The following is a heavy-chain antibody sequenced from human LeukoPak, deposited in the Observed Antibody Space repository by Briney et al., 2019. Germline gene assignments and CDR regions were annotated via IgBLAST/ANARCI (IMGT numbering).Heavy chain of an antibody. CDR3: ARLGMYPLQRYTFNYHHIHV. J-gene: IGHJ6*03. CDR1: GATTSSAT. V-gene: IGHV4-59*08. CDR2: IYYTGST. D-gene: IGHD1-1*01. Sequence: PETLSLTSTVSGATTSSATRSWIRQPPGKGLEWIGYIYYTGSTNYNPSLKSRVTISVDMSKNQFSLQLCSVTAADTAAYYCARLGMYPLQRYTFNYHHIHVWAKGTAVTVSS.